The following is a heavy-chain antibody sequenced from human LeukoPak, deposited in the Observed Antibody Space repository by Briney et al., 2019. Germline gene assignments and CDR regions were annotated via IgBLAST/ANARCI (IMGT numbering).Heavy chain of an antibody. V-gene: IGHV5-51*01. J-gene: IGHJ6*03. D-gene: IGHD3-10*01. CDR1: GYSFTTSW. Sequence: GESLKISCKAFGYSFTTSWIGWVRQMPGKGLEWMGIIYPGDSDTRYSPSFQGQVTISADKSITTAYLQWSSLKASDTALYYCARSTGKGNYYYYYMDVWGKGTTVTVSS. CDR2: IYPGDSDT. CDR3: ARSTGKGNYYYYYMDV.